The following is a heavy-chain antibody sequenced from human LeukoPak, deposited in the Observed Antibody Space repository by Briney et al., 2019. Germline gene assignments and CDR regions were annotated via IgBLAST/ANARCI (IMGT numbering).Heavy chain of an antibody. J-gene: IGHJ4*02. D-gene: IGHD1-1*01. CDR3: ARPGYLMVQSYFDY. Sequence: PGGSLRLSCAASGFTFSSYAMHWVRQAPGKGLEWVAVISYDGSNKYYADSVKGRFTISRDNSKNTLYLQMNSLRAEDTAVYYCARPGYLMVQSYFDYWGQGTLVTVSS. CDR2: ISYDGSNK. V-gene: IGHV3-30*04. CDR1: GFTFSSYA.